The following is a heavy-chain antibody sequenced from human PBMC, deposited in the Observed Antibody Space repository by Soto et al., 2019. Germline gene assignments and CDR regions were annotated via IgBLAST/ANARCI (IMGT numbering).Heavy chain of an antibody. D-gene: IGHD3-16*01. J-gene: IGHJ4*02. Sequence: SLGCTFSGGYITGGGNFGHWIREHPGKGLEWIGYIYYSGITQYNPFRKRRITISLDPSKKQFSLTMNSVTAADTAVYYCARAAIRWYYFDNWGQG. CDR2: IYYSGIT. CDR3: ARAAIRWYYFDN. CDR1: GGYITGGGNF. V-gene: IGHV4-31*03.